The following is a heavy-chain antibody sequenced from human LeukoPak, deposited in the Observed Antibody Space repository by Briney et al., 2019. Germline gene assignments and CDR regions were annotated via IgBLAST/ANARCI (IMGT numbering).Heavy chain of an antibody. CDR1: GFTFSSYA. Sequence: GGSLRLSCAASGFTFSSYAMSWVRQAPGKGLEWVSSISGSDGTTYYADSAKGRFTISRDNSKYTLSLQMDSLRAEDTALYYCARERYDGGGRTFDYWGQGTLVTVSS. V-gene: IGHV3-23*01. J-gene: IGHJ4*02. CDR3: ARERYDGGGRTFDY. D-gene: IGHD3-22*01. CDR2: ISGSDGTT.